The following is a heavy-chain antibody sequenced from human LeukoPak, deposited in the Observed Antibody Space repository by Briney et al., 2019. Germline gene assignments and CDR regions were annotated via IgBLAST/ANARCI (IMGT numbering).Heavy chain of an antibody. V-gene: IGHV3-33*01. CDR1: RFTFSSYG. CDR2: IWHDGSNK. J-gene: IGHJ4*02. Sequence: PGGSLRLSCAASRFTFSSYGMHWVRQAPGKGLEWVAVIWHDGSNKYYADSVKGRFTTSRDNSKNTLYLQMNSLRAEDTAVYYCARGYSGYDSFFDYWGQGTLVTVSS. CDR3: ARGYSGYDSFFDY. D-gene: IGHD5-12*01.